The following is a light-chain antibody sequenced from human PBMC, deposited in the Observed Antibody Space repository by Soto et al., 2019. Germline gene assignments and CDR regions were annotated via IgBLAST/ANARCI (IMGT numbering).Light chain of an antibody. V-gene: IGLV2-14*03. CDR2: DVT. CDR1: SSDVGDYDF. Sequence: QSVLTQPASVSGSPGQSITISCTGTSSDVGDYDFVSWYQQHPGKAPKLIIYDVTNRPSGVSNRFSASKSGNTASLSISGLQAEDEADYYCSSYTGSSTYVFGTGTKVTVL. CDR3: SSYTGSSTYV. J-gene: IGLJ1*01.